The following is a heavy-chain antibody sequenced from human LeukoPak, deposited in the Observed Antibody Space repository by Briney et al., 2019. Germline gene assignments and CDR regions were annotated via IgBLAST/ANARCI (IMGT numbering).Heavy chain of an antibody. CDR1: GFAFSSYA. V-gene: IGHV3-23*01. Sequence: GGSLRLSCAASGFAFSSYAMSWVRQAPGKGLEWVSAISGSGGSTYYADSVKGLFTISRDNSKNTLYLQMNSLRAEDTAVYYCAKDRYFDWLSYSPYYFDYWGQGTLVTVSS. D-gene: IGHD3-9*01. CDR2: ISGSGGST. J-gene: IGHJ4*02. CDR3: AKDRYFDWLSYSPYYFDY.